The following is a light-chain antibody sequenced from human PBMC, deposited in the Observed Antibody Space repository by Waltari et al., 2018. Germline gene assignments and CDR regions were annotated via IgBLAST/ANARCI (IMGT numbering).Light chain of an antibody. CDR2: AAS. Sequence: DIQMTQSPSSLSASVGDRVTITCRASQSIPSNLSWYQQKPGKAPKLLIYAASSLQSGVPSRFSARGSGTDFTLTITGLQAEDVAVYYCQQYYSAPLTFGGGTKVEIK. J-gene: IGKJ4*01. CDR3: QQYYSAPLT. CDR1: QSIPSN. V-gene: IGKV1-39*01.